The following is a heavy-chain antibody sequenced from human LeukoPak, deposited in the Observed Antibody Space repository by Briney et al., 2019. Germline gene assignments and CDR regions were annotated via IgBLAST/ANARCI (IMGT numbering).Heavy chain of an antibody. D-gene: IGHD6-19*01. CDR2: FHPEDGET. CDR1: GYTLTELS. CDR3: AAGIAVPSGFDY. Sequence: DSVTVSCKVSGYTLTELSMYWVRQADGKGIEWTAPFHPEDGETIYAQQFQARATISDDTSADTAYMQLTSLRSDDTAIYYCAAGIAVPSGFDYWGQGTLVTVSS. J-gene: IGHJ4*02. V-gene: IGHV1-24*01.